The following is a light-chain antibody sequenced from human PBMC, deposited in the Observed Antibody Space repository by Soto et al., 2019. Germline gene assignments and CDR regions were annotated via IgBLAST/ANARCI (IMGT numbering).Light chain of an antibody. J-gene: IGKJ4*01. CDR1: QGFSTY. Sequence: DIQLTQSPSLLSASVGDRVTITCRASQGFSTYLAWYQQTSGKAPKLLISAASTLQRGVPSRFSGSGSGTQFTLTISSLQPEDFATYYCQQLNAYPRTFGGGTRVEIK. CDR2: AAS. V-gene: IGKV1-9*01. CDR3: QQLNAYPRT.